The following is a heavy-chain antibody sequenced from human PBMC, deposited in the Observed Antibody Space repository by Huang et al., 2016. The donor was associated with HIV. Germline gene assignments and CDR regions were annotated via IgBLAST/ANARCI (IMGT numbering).Heavy chain of an antibody. V-gene: IGHV4-59*01. Sequence: QVQLQESGPGLVKPSETLSLTCTVSGCSINSYYGSWIRQPPGKGLGWIGYIHYSGSTIYNPSLKRRGTISVDTSKNQFSLKLSAVTAADTAMYYCARNYYDNVDWYFDLWGRGTLVTVSS. CDR1: GCSINSYY. J-gene: IGHJ2*01. CDR3: ARNYYDNVDWYFDL. D-gene: IGHD3-22*01. CDR2: IHYSGST.